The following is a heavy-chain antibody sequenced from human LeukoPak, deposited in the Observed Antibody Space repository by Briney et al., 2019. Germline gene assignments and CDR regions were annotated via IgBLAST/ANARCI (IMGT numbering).Heavy chain of an antibody. J-gene: IGHJ4*02. CDR1: GFTFSSYA. CDR2: ISYDGSNK. CDR3: ARDFRLWGR. D-gene: IGHD3-16*01. V-gene: IGHV3-30-3*01. Sequence: GGSLRLSCAASGFTFSSYAMHWVRQAPGKGLEWVAVISYDGSNKYYADSVKGRFTISRDNSKNTLYLQMNSPRPEDTAVYYCARDFRLWGRWGQGTLVIVSS.